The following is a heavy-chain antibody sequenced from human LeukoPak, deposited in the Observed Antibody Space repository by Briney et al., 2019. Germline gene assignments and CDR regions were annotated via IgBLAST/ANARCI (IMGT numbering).Heavy chain of an antibody. Sequence: SETLSLTCTVSGGSISSGSYYWSWIRQPAGKGLEWIGRIYTSGSTNYNPSLKSRVTISVDTSKNQFSLKLSSVTAADTAVYYCARDSGGDYYFDYWGQGTLVTVSS. D-gene: IGHD2-21*02. CDR1: GGSISSGSYY. CDR3: ARDSGGDYYFDY. V-gene: IGHV4-61*02. CDR2: IYTSGST. J-gene: IGHJ4*02.